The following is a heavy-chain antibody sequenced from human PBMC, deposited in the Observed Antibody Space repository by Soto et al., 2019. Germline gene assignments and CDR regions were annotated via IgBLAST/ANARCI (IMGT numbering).Heavy chain of an antibody. CDR2: SSFDVAQP. V-gene: IGHV3-30*18. D-gene: IGHD6-19*01. J-gene: IGHJ4*02. CDR1: GFSLSSSD. Sequence: GGSLRLSCTASGFSLSSSDMHWDRQAAGEGLEWLAVSSFDVAQPFYGDSVKGRYTVSRDNSNNTLYLEMNSLRTEDTAVYYCAKQLRCSGWYHLDSWGQGTPVTVSS. CDR3: AKQLRCSGWYHLDS.